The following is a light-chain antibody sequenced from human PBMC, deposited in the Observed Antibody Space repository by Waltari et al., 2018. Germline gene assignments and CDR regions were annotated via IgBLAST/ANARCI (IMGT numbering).Light chain of an antibody. V-gene: IGKV3-20*01. Sequence: EIVLTQSPGTLSLSPGERATLSCRASQSVSSTYLAWYQQKPGQAPRLLIYGASSRATDIPDRFSGGGSGTDFTLTISRLEPEDFGVYYCQRYGNSPTFGQGTKLEI. CDR1: QSVSSTY. CDR2: GAS. CDR3: QRYGNSPT. J-gene: IGKJ2*01.